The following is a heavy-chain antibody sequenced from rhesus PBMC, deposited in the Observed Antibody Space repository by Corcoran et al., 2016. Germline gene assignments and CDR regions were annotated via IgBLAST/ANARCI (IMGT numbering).Heavy chain of an antibody. J-gene: IGHJ6*01. CDR1: GFTFSSYW. D-gene: IGHD6-31*01. CDR2: INSVGVST. CDR3: AKEGVAAAAYYGLDS. V-gene: IGHV3S42*01. Sequence: EVQLVESGGGLAKPGGSLRLSCAASGFTFSSYWMNWFRQTPGKGLDWISTINSVGVSTYYADSVKGRLTISRDNSKNTLSLQRNSLRPEDTAVYYCAKEGVAAAAYYGLDSWGQGVVVTVSS.